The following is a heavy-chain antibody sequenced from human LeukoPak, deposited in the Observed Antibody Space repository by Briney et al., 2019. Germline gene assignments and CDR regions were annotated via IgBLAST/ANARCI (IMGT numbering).Heavy chain of an antibody. CDR1: GGSISSYY. V-gene: IGHV4-59*08. D-gene: IGHD3-22*01. CDR3: ARRATNNYYDSSGYYYDDAFDI. Sequence: SETLSLTCTVSGGSISSYYWSWIRQPPGKGLEWIGYIYYSGSTNYNPSLKSRVTISVDTSKNQFSLKLSSVTAADTAVYYCARRATNNYYDSSGYYYDDAFDIWGQGTMVTVSS. J-gene: IGHJ3*02. CDR2: IYYSGST.